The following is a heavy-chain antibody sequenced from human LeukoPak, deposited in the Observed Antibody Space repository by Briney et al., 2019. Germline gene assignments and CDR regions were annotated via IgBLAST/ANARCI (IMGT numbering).Heavy chain of an antibody. Sequence: PGGSLRLSCAASGFTFSSYAMHWVRQAPGKGLEWVAVISYDGSNKYYADSVKGRFTISRDNSKNTLYLQMNSLRAEDTAVYYCARVPAAMMDYWGQGTLVTVSS. CDR3: ARVPAAMMDY. J-gene: IGHJ4*02. D-gene: IGHD2-2*01. CDR2: ISYDGSNK. V-gene: IGHV3-30-3*01. CDR1: GFTFSSYA.